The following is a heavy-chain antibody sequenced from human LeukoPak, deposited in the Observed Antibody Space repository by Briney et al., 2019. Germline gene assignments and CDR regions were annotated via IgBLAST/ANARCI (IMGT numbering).Heavy chain of an antibody. CDR3: ARAMGGEETLFAD. J-gene: IGHJ4*02. Sequence: PGGPLRLSCAASGFTFSSYSMNWVRQAPGKGLEWVSYISSSSSTIYYADSVKGRFTISRDNAKNSLYLQMNSLRAEDTAVDDCARAMGGEETLFADCGQGSLATASS. D-gene: IGHD7-27*01. CDR1: GFTFSSYS. CDR2: ISSSSSTI. V-gene: IGHV3-48*04.